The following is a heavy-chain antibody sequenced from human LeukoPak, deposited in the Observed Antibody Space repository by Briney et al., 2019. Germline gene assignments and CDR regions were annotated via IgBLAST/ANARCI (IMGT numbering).Heavy chain of an antibody. J-gene: IGHJ4*02. Sequence: GGSLRLSCAAPGFTFSDNFMSWIRQTPGKGLEWISYISSSGYSTYYADPVKGRFTISRDNARNSLYLQMNSLRAEDTAVYYCARERYFGSGTSYFDFWGQGALVTVSS. CDR2: ISSSGYST. D-gene: IGHD3-10*01. CDR3: ARERYFGSGTSYFDF. CDR1: GFTFSDNF. V-gene: IGHV3-11*04.